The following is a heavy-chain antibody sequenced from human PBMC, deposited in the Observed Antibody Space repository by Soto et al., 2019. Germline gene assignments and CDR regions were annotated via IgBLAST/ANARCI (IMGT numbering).Heavy chain of an antibody. CDR1: GYTFTNYG. CDR2: INADYGNT. Sequence: QLQLVQSGTESKKPGASVKVSCKASGYTFTNYGITWVRQAPGQGLEWMGWINADYGNTNYEQKFQGRVTMTTDTSTNTAYMELRSLRSDDTAAYYCARKSLSNFNWFDPWGQGTLVTVSS. J-gene: IGHJ5*02. V-gene: IGHV1-18*04. CDR3: ARKSLSNFNWFDP. D-gene: IGHD4-4*01.